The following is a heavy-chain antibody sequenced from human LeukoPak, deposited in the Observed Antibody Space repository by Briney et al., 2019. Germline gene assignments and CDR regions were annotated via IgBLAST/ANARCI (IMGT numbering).Heavy chain of an antibody. CDR1: GFNFSSYG. CDR2: IWFDGSNI. D-gene: IGHD3-16*01. CDR3: ARGATGFDY. J-gene: IGHJ4*02. V-gene: IGHV3-33*01. Sequence: PGRSLRLSCAASGFNFSSYGMHWVRQAPGKGLEWVTSIWFDGSNIHYADSVKGRVTISRDNSKSALYLQMNSLRAEDTAIYYCARGATGFDYWGQGTLVTVSS.